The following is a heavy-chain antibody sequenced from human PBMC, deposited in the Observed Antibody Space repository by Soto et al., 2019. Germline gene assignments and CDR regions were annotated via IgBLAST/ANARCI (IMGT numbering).Heavy chain of an antibody. Sequence: SETLSLTCTVSGGSISSSSYYWGWIRQPPGKGLEWIGSINYSGSTYYNSSLKSRVTISVDTSKNQFSLTLSSVTAADTAVYFCARLGLGDYYNRGSRYFGMDVWGQGTTVTVSS. CDR3: ARLGLGDYYNRGSRYFGMDV. J-gene: IGHJ6*02. V-gene: IGHV4-39*01. D-gene: IGHD3-22*01. CDR2: INYSGST. CDR1: GGSISSSSYY.